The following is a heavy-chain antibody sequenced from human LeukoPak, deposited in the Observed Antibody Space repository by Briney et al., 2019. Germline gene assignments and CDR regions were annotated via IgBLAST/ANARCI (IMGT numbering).Heavy chain of an antibody. J-gene: IGHJ4*02. V-gene: IGHV4-34*01. Sequence: TPSETLSLTCAVYGGSFSGYYWSWIRQPPGKGLEWIGEINHSGSTNYNPSLKSRVTTSVDTSKNQFSLKLSSVTAADTAVYYCARPRSLLAARYFDYWGQGTLVTVSS. CDR3: ARPRSLLAARYFDY. D-gene: IGHD2-15*01. CDR2: INHSGST. CDR1: GGSFSGYY.